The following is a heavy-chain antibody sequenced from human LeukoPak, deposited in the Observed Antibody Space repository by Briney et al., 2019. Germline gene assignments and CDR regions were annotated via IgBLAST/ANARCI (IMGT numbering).Heavy chain of an antibody. Sequence: SETLSLTCAVYGGSFSGYYWSWIRQPPGKGLEWIGEINHSGSTNYNPSLKSRVTISVDTFKNQFSLKLSSVTAADTAVYYCARSGSSGWYDAFDIWGQGTMVTVSS. CDR1: GGSFSGYY. V-gene: IGHV4-34*01. J-gene: IGHJ3*02. D-gene: IGHD6-19*01. CDR2: INHSGST. CDR3: ARSGSSGWYDAFDI.